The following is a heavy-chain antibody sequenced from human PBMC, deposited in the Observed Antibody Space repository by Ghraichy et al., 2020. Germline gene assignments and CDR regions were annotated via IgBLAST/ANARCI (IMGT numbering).Heavy chain of an antibody. V-gene: IGHV3-48*03. CDR3: ARSHYGGNYFDY. J-gene: IGHJ4*02. CDR2: ISSSGSTI. D-gene: IGHD4-23*01. Sequence: GSLRLSCAASGFTFSSYEMNWVRQAPGKGLEWVSYISSSGSTIYYADSVKGRFTISRDNAKNSLYLQMNSLRAEDTAVYYCARSHYGGNYFDYWGQGTLVTVSS. CDR1: GFTFSSYE.